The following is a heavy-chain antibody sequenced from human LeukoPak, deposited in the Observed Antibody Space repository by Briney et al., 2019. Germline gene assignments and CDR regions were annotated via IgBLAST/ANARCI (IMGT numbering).Heavy chain of an antibody. V-gene: IGHV3-23*01. CDR2: ISGSGGST. D-gene: IGHD3-22*01. Sequence: GGSLRLSCAASGFTFSSYAMSWVRQAPGKGLEWVSAISGSGGSTYYADSVKGRFTISRDNSKNTLYLQMNSLRAEDTAVYYCAKYPPTMIVVVISHFDYWGQGTLVTVSS. CDR1: GFTFSSYA. CDR3: AKYPPTMIVVVISHFDY. J-gene: IGHJ4*02.